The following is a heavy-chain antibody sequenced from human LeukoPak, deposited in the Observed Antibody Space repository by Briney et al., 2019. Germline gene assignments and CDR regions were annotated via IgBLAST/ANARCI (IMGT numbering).Heavy chain of an antibody. J-gene: IGHJ5*02. CDR2: INSDSGGT. Sequence: ASVKVSCKASGYTFTGDFIHWVRQAPGQGLEWMGWINSDSGGTNYARKFQGRVTMTRDTSISTAYMELSSLRSDDTAVLYCARGNIATRRGENWFDPWGQGTLVTVS. D-gene: IGHD6-6*01. CDR1: GYTFTGDF. V-gene: IGHV1-2*02. CDR3: ARGNIATRRGENWFDP.